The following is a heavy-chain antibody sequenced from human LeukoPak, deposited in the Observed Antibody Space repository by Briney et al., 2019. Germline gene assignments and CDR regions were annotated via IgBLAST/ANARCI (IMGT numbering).Heavy chain of an antibody. CDR3: AKDQYYGSGSYYPSVYYYYYYMDV. D-gene: IGHD3-10*01. CDR2: IRYDGSNK. J-gene: IGHJ6*03. Sequence: GGSLRLSCAASGFTFSSYGMHWVRQAPGKGLEWVAFIRYDGSNKYYADSVKGRFTISRDNSKNTLYLQMNSLRAEDTAVYYYAKDQYYGSGSYYPSVYYYYYYMDVWGKGTTVTISS. CDR1: GFTFSSYG. V-gene: IGHV3-30*02.